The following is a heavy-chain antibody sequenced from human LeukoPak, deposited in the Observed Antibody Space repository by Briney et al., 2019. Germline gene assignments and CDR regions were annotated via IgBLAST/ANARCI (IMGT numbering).Heavy chain of an antibody. D-gene: IGHD3-22*01. Sequence: ASVKVSCKASGGTFSSYAISWVRQAPGQGLEWMGGIIPIFDTANYALKFQGRVTITADESTSTAYMELSSLRSEDTAVYYCARGKGYYDSSGYGPDYWGQGTLVTVSS. CDR3: ARGKGYYDSSGYGPDY. V-gene: IGHV1-69*13. J-gene: IGHJ4*02. CDR2: IIPIFDTA. CDR1: GGTFSSYA.